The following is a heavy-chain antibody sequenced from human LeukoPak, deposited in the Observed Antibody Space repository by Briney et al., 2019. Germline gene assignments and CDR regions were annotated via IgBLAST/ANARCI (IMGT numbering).Heavy chain of an antibody. CDR3: VRVKGTYFDF. V-gene: IGHV3-48*01. J-gene: IGHJ4*02. D-gene: IGHD1-1*01. CDR1: GFPFSSYS. Sequence: TGGSLRLSCTASGFPFSSYSMNWVRQAPGKGLEWVSYISASGSNIYYLDAVKGRSTVSRDNAMNSLFLQMNRPRAEDTAIYYCVRVKGTYFDFWGQGTLVTVSS. CDR2: ISASGSNI.